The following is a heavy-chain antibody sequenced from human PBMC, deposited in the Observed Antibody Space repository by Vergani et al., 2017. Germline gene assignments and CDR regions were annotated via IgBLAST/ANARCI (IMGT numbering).Heavy chain of an antibody. CDR2: IYHSGST. Sequence: QLQLQESGSGLVKPSQTLSLTCAVSGGSISSGGYSWSWIRQPPGKGLEWIGYIYHSGSTYYNPSLKSRVTISVDTSKNQFSLKLSSVTAADTAVYYCARSVGGYGYSYGYRPLGFDYWGQGTLVTVSS. CDR3: ARSVGGYGYSYGYRPLGFDY. J-gene: IGHJ4*02. D-gene: IGHD5-18*01. V-gene: IGHV4-30-2*01. CDR1: GGSISSGGYS.